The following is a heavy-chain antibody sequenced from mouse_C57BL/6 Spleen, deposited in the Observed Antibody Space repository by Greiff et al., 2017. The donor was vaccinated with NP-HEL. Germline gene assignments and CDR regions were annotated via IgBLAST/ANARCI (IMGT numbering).Heavy chain of an antibody. CDR3: ARTYYYYGSSYAMDY. CDR1: GFTFSDYG. CDR2: ISSGSSTI. D-gene: IGHD1-1*01. J-gene: IGHJ4*01. Sequence: EVKLVESGGGLVKPGGSLKLSCAASGFTFSDYGMHWVRQAPEKGLEWVAYISSGSSTIYYADTVKGRFTISRDNAKNTLFLQMTSLRSEDTAMYYCARTYYYYGSSYAMDYWGKGTSVTVSS. V-gene: IGHV5-17*01.